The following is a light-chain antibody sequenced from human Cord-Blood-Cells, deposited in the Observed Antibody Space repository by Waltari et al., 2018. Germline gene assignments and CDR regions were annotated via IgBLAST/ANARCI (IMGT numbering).Light chain of an antibody. J-gene: IGLJ3*02. CDR1: SSDVGGYNY. CDR2: DVR. V-gene: IGLV2-14*01. Sequence: QSALTQPASVSGSPGQSITISCTGTSSDVGGYNYVSWYQQHPGKAPKLLILDVRNRPPGVSNRFSGSKSGNTASLTISGLQAEDEADYYCSSYTSSSTWVFGGGTKLTVL. CDR3: SSYTSSSTWV.